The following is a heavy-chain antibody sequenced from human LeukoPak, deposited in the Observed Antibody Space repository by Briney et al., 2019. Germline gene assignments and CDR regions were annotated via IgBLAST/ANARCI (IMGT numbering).Heavy chain of an antibody. J-gene: IGHJ4*02. D-gene: IGHD5-18*01. Sequence: GRSLRLSCAASGFTFSSYAMHWVRQAPGKGLEWVAVISYDGSNKYYADSVKGRFTISRDNAKNSLYLQMNSLRAEDTAVYYCARDVDTAMVLQLDYWGQGTLVTVSS. CDR1: GFTFSSYA. CDR2: ISYDGSNK. CDR3: ARDVDTAMVLQLDY. V-gene: IGHV3-30-3*01.